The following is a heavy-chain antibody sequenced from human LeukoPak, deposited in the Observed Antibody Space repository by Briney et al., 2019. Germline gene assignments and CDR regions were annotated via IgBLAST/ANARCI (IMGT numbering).Heavy chain of an antibody. CDR1: GFSVTNNY. CDR3: ARDPRCSSMSCYRSSFYGMDV. V-gene: IGHV3-30-3*01. J-gene: IGHJ6*02. Sequence: GGSLRLSCAVSGFSVTNNYMSWVRQAPGKGLEWVAVISYDGSNKYYADSVKGRFTISRDNSKNTLYLQMNSLRAEDTAVYYCARDPRCSSMSCYRSSFYGMDVWGQGTTVTVSS. CDR2: ISYDGSNK. D-gene: IGHD2-2*01.